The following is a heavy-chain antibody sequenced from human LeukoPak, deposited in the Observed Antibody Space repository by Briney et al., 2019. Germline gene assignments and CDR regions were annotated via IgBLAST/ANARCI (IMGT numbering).Heavy chain of an antibody. CDR3: ARSQYQLSSNWFDP. D-gene: IGHD2-2*01. CDR2: MNPNSGNT. CDR1: GYTFTSYD. V-gene: IGHV1-8*01. J-gene: IGHJ5*02. Sequence: ASVTVSCKASGYTFTSYDINWVRQAPGQGLEWMGWMNPNSGNTGYAQKFQGRVTMTRNTSISTAYMELSSLRSEDTAVYYCARSQYQLSSNWFDPWGQGTLVTVSS.